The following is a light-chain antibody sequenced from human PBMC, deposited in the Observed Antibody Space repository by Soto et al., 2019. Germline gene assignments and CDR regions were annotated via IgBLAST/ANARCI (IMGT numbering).Light chain of an antibody. J-gene: IGKJ4*01. CDR3: QQYNNGPPLT. V-gene: IGKV3-15*01. CDR1: QSVSSN. CDR2: GAS. Sequence: EIVLPQSPATLSVSPGERSTLSCRASQSVSSNLAWYQQKPGQAPRLLIYGASTRATGIPARFSGSGSGTEFTLTISSLQSEDFAVYYCQQYNNGPPLTFGGGTKVDI.